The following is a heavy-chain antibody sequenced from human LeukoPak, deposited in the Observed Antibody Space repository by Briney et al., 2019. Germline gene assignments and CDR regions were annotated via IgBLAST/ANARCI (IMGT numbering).Heavy chain of an antibody. Sequence: SETASLTCSVSGDSISSSSSFYWAWIRQPPGKGLEWVGSSNHIGTTYNNPSLTSRVTISVDTSSNQFSLKMRSVTAADTAVYYCARRMVYASGGSWFDPWGQGWRVSVSS. CDR1: GDSISSSSSFY. CDR3: ARRMVYASGGSWFDP. CDR2: SNHIGTT. J-gene: IGHJ5*02. D-gene: IGHD2-8*01. V-gene: IGHV4-39*07.